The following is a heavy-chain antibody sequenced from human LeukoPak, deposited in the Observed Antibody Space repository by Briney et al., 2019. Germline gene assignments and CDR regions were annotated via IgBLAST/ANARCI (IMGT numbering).Heavy chain of an antibody. D-gene: IGHD6-25*01. Sequence: PPETLSLTCTVSGGSISSYYWSWIRQPPGKGLEWIGYIYYSGSTNYNPSLKSRVTISVDTSKNQFSLKLSSVTAADTAVYYCARDGATAGRRDAFDIWGQGTMVTVSS. CDR3: ARDGATAGRRDAFDI. J-gene: IGHJ3*02. CDR1: GGSISSYY. V-gene: IGHV4-59*01. CDR2: IYYSGST.